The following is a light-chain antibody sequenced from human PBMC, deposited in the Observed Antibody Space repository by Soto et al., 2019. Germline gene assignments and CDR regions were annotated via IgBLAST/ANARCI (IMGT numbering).Light chain of an antibody. J-gene: IGLJ2*01. CDR2: DVS. CDR1: SSDVGGYNF. V-gene: IGLV2-14*01. Sequence: QSALTQPASVSGSPGQSITISCTGTSSDVGGYNFVSWYQRHPGKAPKLMIYDVSNRPSGVSNRFSGSRSGNTASLTISGLQAEDEADYYCSSYTGSSTVVFGGGTQLTVL. CDR3: SSYTGSSTVV.